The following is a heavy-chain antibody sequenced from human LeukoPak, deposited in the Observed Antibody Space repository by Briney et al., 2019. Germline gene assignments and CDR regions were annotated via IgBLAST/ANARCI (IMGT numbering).Heavy chain of an antibody. CDR2: ICVSGGRT. Sequence: RGSLRPSCAASGFTFRIYAISSVCQGPGKRLEWVSAICVSGGRTYYADSVKGRFTISRDNSKNTLYLQMNSLRAEDTAVYYCAKRYCSSTSCGGYYYDSSGSWDYWGQGTLVTVSS. V-gene: IGHV3-23*01. D-gene: IGHD2-2*01. J-gene: IGHJ4*02. CDR3: AKRYCSSTSCGGYYYDSSGSWDY. CDR1: GFTFRIYA.